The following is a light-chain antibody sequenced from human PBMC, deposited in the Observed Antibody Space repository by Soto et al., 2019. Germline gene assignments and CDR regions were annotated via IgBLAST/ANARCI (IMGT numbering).Light chain of an antibody. J-gene: IGKJ1*01. CDR1: QSVSSSY. V-gene: IGKV3-20*01. CDR2: GAS. Sequence: IVLAHPPGTLSLALGLSATLSCRASQSVSSSYLAWYQQKPGQPPRLRIYGASGRATGIPDRFSGSGSGTDFTLTISRLEPEDFAVYYCQEYNNWPPWTFGQGTKVDIK. CDR3: QEYNNWPPWT.